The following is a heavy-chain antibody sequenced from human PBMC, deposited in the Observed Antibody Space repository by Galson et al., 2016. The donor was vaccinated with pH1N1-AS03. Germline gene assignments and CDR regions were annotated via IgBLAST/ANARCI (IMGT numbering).Heavy chain of an antibody. CDR2: VRYDGNIA. Sequence: SLRLSCAASGFPFTNNGMHWVRQAPGKGLERVAFVRYDGNIAYNVDSVKGRFTIFKDNSKNTLYLQMTSLTPEDTALYFCAKDGGLPGTYHYSLDVWGQGTMVTVSS. J-gene: IGHJ6*02. CDR3: AKDGGLPGTYHYSLDV. CDR1: GFPFTNNG. V-gene: IGHV3-30*02.